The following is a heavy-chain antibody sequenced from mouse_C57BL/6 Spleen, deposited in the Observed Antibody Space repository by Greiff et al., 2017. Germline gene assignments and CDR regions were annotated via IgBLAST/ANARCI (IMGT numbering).Heavy chain of an antibody. J-gene: IGHJ2*01. D-gene: IGHD1-1*01. V-gene: IGHV1-85*01. Sequence: QVQLQQSGPELVKPGASVKLSCKASGYTFTSYEINWVKQRPGQGLEWIGWIYPRDGSTKYNEKFKGKATLTVDTSSSTAYMELHSLTSEDSAVYFCARGGTTVVHYFDYWGQGTTLTVSS. CDR1: GYTFTSYE. CDR3: ARGGTTVVHYFDY. CDR2: IYPRDGST.